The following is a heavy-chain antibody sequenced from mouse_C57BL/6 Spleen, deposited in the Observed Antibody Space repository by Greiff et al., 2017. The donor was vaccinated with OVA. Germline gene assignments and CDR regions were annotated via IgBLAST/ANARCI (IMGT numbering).Heavy chain of an antibody. CDR2: IDPSDGYT. CDR1: GYTFTSYW. D-gene: IGHD1-1*01. CDR3: ARWGYYGSGGVFDY. J-gene: IGHJ2*01. V-gene: IGHV1-69*01. Sequence: VQLQQPGAELVMPGASVKLSCKASGYTFTSYWMHWVKQRPGQGLEWIGEIDPSDGYTNYNQKFKGKSTLTVDKSSSTAYMPLSSLTSEDSAVYYCARWGYYGSGGVFDYWGQGTTLTVSS.